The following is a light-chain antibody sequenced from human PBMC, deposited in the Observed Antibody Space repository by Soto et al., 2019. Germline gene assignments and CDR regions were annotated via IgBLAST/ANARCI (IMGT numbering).Light chain of an antibody. V-gene: IGKV3-15*01. Sequence: ETVMTQSPATLSGSPGEGATLSCRASQGIGSTLACYQHKPGQTPRLLIYDTSTRATGVPARFSGSRSGTEFTLTINSLQSEDFAVYYCQRYHNWPLTFGGGTKVDIK. CDR3: QRYHNWPLT. J-gene: IGKJ4*01. CDR2: DTS. CDR1: QGIGST.